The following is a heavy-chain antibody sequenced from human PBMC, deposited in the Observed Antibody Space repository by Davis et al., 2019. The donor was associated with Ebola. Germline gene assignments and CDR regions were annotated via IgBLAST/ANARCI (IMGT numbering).Heavy chain of an antibody. V-gene: IGHV1-69*13. CDR3: AREFPLRIAVAGTFQH. Sequence: SVKVSCKAPGGTFSSYAISWVRQAPGHGLEWMGGIIPIFGTANYAQKFQGRVTITADESTSTAYMELSSLRSEDTAVYYCAREFPLRIAVAGTFQHWGQGTLVTVSS. CDR1: GGTFSSYA. CDR2: IIPIFGTA. J-gene: IGHJ1*01. D-gene: IGHD6-19*01.